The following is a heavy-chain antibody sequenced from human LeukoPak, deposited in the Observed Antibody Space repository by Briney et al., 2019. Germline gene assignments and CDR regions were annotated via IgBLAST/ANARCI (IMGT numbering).Heavy chain of an antibody. V-gene: IGHV4-31*03. CDR1: GGSISSGGYY. J-gene: IGHJ4*02. CDR2: IYYTGST. D-gene: IGHD2-15*01. CDR3: ARGGPMRRLGYCSGGSCYPLDS. Sequence: SETLSLTCTVSGGSISSGGYYWNWIRQHPGKGLEWIGYIYYTGSTYYKPSLKSRVIISVDTSKNQFTLKLSPVTAADTAVYYCARGGPMRRLGYCSGGSCYPLDSWGQGTLVTVSP.